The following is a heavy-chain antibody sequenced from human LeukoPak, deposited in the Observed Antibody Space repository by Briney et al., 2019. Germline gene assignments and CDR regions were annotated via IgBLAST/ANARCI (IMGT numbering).Heavy chain of an antibody. CDR1: GFTFSSYA. Sequence: GGSLRLSCAASGFTFSSYAMHWVRQAPGKGLEWVAVISYDGSNKYYADSVKGRFTISRDNSKNTLYLQMNSLRAEDTAVYYCARERYSRGWYFDYWGQGTLVTVSS. CDR3: ARERYSRGWYFDY. D-gene: IGHD6-19*01. J-gene: IGHJ4*02. CDR2: ISYDGSNK. V-gene: IGHV3-30*14.